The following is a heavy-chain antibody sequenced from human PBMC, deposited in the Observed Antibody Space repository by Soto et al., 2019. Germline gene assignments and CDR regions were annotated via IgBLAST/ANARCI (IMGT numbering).Heavy chain of an antibody. V-gene: IGHV3-30-3*01. CDR2: ISYDGSNK. CDR3: ARDPDTGTSDY. Sequence: QVQLVESGGGVVQPGRSLRLSCAASGFTFSSYAMHWVRQAPGKGLEWVAVISYDGSNKYYADSVKGRFTISRDNSKNTLYLQMNSLRAEDTAVYYCARDPDTGTSDYWGQGTLVTVSS. J-gene: IGHJ4*02. CDR1: GFTFSSYA. D-gene: IGHD1-7*01.